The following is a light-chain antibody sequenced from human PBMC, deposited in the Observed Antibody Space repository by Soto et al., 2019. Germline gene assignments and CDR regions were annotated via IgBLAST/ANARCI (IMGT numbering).Light chain of an antibody. CDR2: EVS. Sequence: QSALTQPPSASGSPGQSVTISCTGTSSDIGAYNYVSWYQQHPGKAPKLIIYEVSQRPSGVPDRFSGSKSGNTASLTVSGLQLEDEAVYYCSSFTGSDNPFGGGTKLTVL. CDR3: SSFTGSDNP. J-gene: IGLJ2*01. CDR1: SSDIGAYNY. V-gene: IGLV2-8*01.